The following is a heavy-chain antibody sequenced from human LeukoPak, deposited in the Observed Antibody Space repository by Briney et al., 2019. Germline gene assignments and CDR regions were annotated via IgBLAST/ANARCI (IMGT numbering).Heavy chain of an antibody. D-gene: IGHD1-26*01. Sequence: PGGSLRLSCAASGFTFSDYYMSWIRQAPGKGLEWVSYISSSSSTIYYADSVKGRFTISRDNSKNTLYLQMNSLRAEDTAVYYCAKAGSGSYLDAFDIWGQGTMVTVSS. CDR2: ISSSSSTI. V-gene: IGHV3-11*01. CDR1: GFTFSDYY. CDR3: AKAGSGSYLDAFDI. J-gene: IGHJ3*02.